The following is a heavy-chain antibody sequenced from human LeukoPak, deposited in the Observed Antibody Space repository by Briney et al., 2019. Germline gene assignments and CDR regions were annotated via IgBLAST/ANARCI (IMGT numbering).Heavy chain of an antibody. CDR2: MNPNSGNT. CDR1: GYTFTSYD. CDR3: ARGSIAVAGTINYYMDV. V-gene: IGHV1-8*01. J-gene: IGHJ6*03. Sequence: ASVKVSCKASGYTFTSYDINWVRQATGQGLEWMGWMNPNSGNTGYAQKFQGRVTMTRNTSISTAYMELSSLRSEDTAVYYCARGSIAVAGTINYYMDVWGKGTTVTISS. D-gene: IGHD6-19*01.